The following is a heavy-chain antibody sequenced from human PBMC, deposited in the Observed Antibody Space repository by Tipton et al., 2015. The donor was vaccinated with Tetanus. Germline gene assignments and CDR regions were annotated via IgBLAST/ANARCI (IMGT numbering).Heavy chain of an antibody. CDR1: GGSISSGSYY. J-gene: IGHJ4*02. V-gene: IGHV4-31*03. CDR3: ARDQARGARGWNYFDY. CDR2: IYYSGST. D-gene: IGHD6-6*01. Sequence: TLSLTCTVSGGSISSGSYYWSWIRRHPGKGLEWIGDIYYSGSTYYNPSLKSRVTISGDTSKNQFSLKLNSVTAADTAVYYCARDQARGARGWNYFDYWGQGTLVTVSS.